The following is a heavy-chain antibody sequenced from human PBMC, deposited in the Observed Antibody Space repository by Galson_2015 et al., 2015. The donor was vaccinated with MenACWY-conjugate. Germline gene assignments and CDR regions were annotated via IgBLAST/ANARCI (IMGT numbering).Heavy chain of an antibody. J-gene: IGHJ4*02. Sequence: SLRLSCAASGFTFSSSAMTWVRQAPGKGLEWDSVFSSNGHSTNYADSVKGRFTISRDNSKNTLYLQMNNLRAEDTALYYCAKVSPGGWYWDYWGQGTLVTVSS. D-gene: IGHD6-19*01. CDR1: GFTFSSSA. CDR2: FSSNGHST. V-gene: IGHV3-23*01. CDR3: AKVSPGGWYWDY.